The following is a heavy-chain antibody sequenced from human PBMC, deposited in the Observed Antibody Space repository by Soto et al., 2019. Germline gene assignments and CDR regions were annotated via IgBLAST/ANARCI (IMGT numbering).Heavy chain of an antibody. Sequence: QVHLVQSGAEVKKPGASVKVSCKASGYTFTTYGFSWVRQAHGQGLEWMGWISTYTGNTNYAPKLQGRVTMTTDTSTSTAYMELRSLRSDDTAVYYCARDLGLELPIHMDVWCQGTTVTV. CDR1: GYTFTTYG. D-gene: IGHD1-7*01. J-gene: IGHJ6*02. CDR3: ARDLGLELPIHMDV. CDR2: ISTYTGNT. V-gene: IGHV1-18*01.